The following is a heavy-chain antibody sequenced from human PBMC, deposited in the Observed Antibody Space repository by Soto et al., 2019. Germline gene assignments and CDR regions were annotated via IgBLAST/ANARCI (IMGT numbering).Heavy chain of an antibody. CDR3: ARRTGSAFDS. CDR1: GYTFTNYL. V-gene: IGHV5-51*01. J-gene: IGHJ4*02. Sequence: PGESLKISCQGSGYTFTNYLIDWVRQMPGKGLEWVGSIFPGDSGTRFSPSFQGQVTFSADKSINTAYLRWGSLKASDTAVYYCARRTGSAFDSWGPGTLVTVSS. CDR2: IFPGDSGT. D-gene: IGHD3-10*01.